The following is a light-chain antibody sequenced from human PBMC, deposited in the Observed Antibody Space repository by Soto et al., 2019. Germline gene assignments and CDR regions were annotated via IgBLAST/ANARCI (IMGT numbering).Light chain of an antibody. J-gene: IGKJ5*01. V-gene: IGKV3-15*01. CDR2: RAF. Sequence: EIVMTQSPATLSLSPGERATLSCRASLSVSSDLAWYRQKPGQAPRLLIYRAFTRATGIPARFSGSGFGTDFTLTISSLHSDDFATYYCQHHDGYAPITFGQGTRLDIK. CDR1: LSVSSD. CDR3: QHHDGYAPIT.